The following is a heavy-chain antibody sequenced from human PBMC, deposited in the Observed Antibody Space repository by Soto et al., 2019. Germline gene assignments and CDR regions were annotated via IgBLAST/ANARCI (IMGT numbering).Heavy chain of an antibody. V-gene: IGHV4-59*01. CDR1: GGSITSYY. Sequence: PSETLSLTCTVSGGSITSYYWSWIRQPPGKGLEWIGYIYYSGSTNYNPSLESRVTISLDTSKNQFSLRLTSVTAADTAVYSCDRDQLERNWFDPRAQGTLVTVSS. J-gene: IGHJ5*02. D-gene: IGHD1-1*01. CDR2: IYYSGST. CDR3: DRDQLERNWFDP.